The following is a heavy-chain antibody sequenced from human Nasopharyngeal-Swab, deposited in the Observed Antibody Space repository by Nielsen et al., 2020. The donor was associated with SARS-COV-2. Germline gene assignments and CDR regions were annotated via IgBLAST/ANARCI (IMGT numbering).Heavy chain of an antibody. CDR1: GGSISSYY. V-gene: IGHV4-4*07. Sequence: SETLSLTCTVSGGSISSYYWSWIRQPAGKGLEWIGRIYTSGSTNYNPSLKSRVTMSVDTSKNQFSLKLISVTAADTAVYYCARVITMVRGVIIRHYGMDVWGQGTTVTVSS. CDR3: ARVITMVRGVIIRHYGMDV. J-gene: IGHJ6*02. CDR2: IYTSGST. D-gene: IGHD3-10*01.